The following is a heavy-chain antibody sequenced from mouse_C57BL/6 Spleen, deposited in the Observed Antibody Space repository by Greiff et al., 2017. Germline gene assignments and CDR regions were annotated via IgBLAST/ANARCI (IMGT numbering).Heavy chain of an antibody. D-gene: IGHD1-1*01. V-gene: IGHV1-52*01. J-gene: IGHJ4*01. CDR1: GYTFTSYW. Sequence: VKLQQPGAELVRPGSSVKLSCKASGYTFTSYWMHWVKQRPIQGLEWIGNIDPSDSETHYNQKFKDKATLTVDKSSSTAYMQLSSLTSEDSAVYYCARHGSSPYYYAMDYWGQGTSVTVSS. CDR2: IDPSDSET. CDR3: ARHGSSPYYYAMDY.